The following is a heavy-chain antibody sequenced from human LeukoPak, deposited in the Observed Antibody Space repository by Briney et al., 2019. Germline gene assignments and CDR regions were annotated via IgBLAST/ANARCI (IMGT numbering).Heavy chain of an antibody. D-gene: IGHD3-16*02. Sequence: GASVKVSCKAPARTFSSYAISWVRQAPGQGIEWVGRIIPIFGTANYAQKVQGRVTITTDESTSTAYMELSSLRSEDTAVYYCARLTVWGSYRYDPWGQGTLVTVSS. V-gene: IGHV1-69*05. J-gene: IGHJ5*02. CDR1: ARTFSSYA. CDR3: ARLTVWGSYRYDP. CDR2: IIPIFGTA.